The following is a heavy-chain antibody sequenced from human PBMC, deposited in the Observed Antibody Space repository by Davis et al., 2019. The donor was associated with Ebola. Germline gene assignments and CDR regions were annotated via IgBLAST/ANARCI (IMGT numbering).Heavy chain of an antibody. CDR1: GFTSSSYW. CDR3: ARGGVQLERYYYSYGMDV. J-gene: IGHJ6*02. Sequence: HTGGSLRLSRAASGFTSSSYWMHWVRHAPGKGLVWVSRINSDGSSTSYADSVKGRFTISRDNAKNTLYLQMNSLRAEDTAVYYCARGGVQLERYYYSYGMDVWGQGTTVTVSS. V-gene: IGHV3-74*01. CDR2: INSDGSST. D-gene: IGHD1-1*01.